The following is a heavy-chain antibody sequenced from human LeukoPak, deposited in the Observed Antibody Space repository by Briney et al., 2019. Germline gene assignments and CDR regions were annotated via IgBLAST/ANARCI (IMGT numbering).Heavy chain of an antibody. V-gene: IGHV3-23*01. J-gene: IGHJ4*02. Sequence: PGGSLRLSCAASGFTFSSYAMSWVRQAPGKGLEWVSAISGSGGSTYYADSVKGRFTISRDNSKNTLYLQMNSLRAEDTAVYYCARGISPSGIAVAGTQTPPQYYFDYWGQGTLVTVSS. D-gene: IGHD6-19*01. CDR2: ISGSGGST. CDR1: GFTFSSYA. CDR3: ARGISPSGIAVAGTQTPPQYYFDY.